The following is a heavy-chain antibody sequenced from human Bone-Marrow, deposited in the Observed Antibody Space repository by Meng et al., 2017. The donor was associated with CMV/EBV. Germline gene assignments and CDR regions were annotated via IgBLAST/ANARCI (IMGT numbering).Heavy chain of an antibody. CDR2: INHSGST. J-gene: IGHJ5*02. V-gene: IGHV4-34*01. CDR3: ARGVRIAAAGTRGRFDP. D-gene: IGHD6-13*01. CDR1: GGSFSGYY. Sequence: SEPLSLTCAVYGGSFSGYYWSWIRQPPGKGLEWIGEINHSGSTYYNPSLKSRVTISVDTSKNQFSLKLSSVTAADTAVYYCARGVRIAAAGTRGRFDPWGQGTLVTVSS.